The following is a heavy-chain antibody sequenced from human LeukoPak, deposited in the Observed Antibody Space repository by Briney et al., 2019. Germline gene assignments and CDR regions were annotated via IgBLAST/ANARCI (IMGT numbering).Heavy chain of an antibody. CDR2: VSYDGSTK. V-gene: IGHV3-30*04. CDR3: ARDLYYYDTSPYYLEY. Sequence: GGSLRLSCAASGFTFSDYAMHWVRQAPGKGLEWVAVVSYDGSTKYYADSVKGRFTISRDNSKNTLFLQMNSLRPEDTAVYYCARDLYYYDTSPYYLEYWGQGTLVTVSS. D-gene: IGHD3-22*01. J-gene: IGHJ4*02. CDR1: GFTFSDYA.